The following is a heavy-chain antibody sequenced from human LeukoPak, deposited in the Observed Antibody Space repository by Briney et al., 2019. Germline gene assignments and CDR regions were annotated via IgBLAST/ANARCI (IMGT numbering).Heavy chain of an antibody. J-gene: IGHJ4*02. V-gene: IGHV3-9*01. D-gene: IGHD3-9*01. Sequence: PGRSLRLSCAASGFTFDDFAMHWVRQAPGKGLEWVSAIGWNSGSIGFADSVKGRFTISRDNAKNSLYLQMNSLRAEDTAVYYCVKGEAVRHFDWLLYDWGQGTLVTVSS. CDR1: GFTFDDFA. CDR3: VKGEAVRHFDWLLYD. CDR2: IGWNSGSI.